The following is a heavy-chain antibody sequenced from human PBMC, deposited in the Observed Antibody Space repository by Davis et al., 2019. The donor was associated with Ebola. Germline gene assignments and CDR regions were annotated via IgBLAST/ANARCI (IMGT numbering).Heavy chain of an antibody. D-gene: IGHD3-10*01. V-gene: IGHV3-49*04. CDR2: IRNKAYGGTT. J-gene: IGHJ4*02. CDR1: GFNFGEYA. CDR3: TTAVLWFSPDY. Sequence: GGSLRLSCTASGFNFGEYALTWVRQTPRKGLEWVGFIRNKAYGGTTEYAASVKGRFTISRDDSGNIAYLQMNSLKIEDTAVYYCTTAVLWFSPDYWGQGTLVTVSS.